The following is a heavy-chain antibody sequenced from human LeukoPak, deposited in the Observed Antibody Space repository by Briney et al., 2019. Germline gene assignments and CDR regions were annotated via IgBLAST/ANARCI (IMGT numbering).Heavy chain of an antibody. J-gene: IGHJ4*02. CDR1: GGSISSYY. D-gene: IGHD6-13*01. V-gene: IGHV4-59*03. Sequence: SETLSLTCAVSGGSISSYYWSSIRQPPGKGLEWIGYIYYSGSTNYNPSLKSRVTISVDPSKNKFSLKMNSVTTADTAVYYIAKHLAAAPSVFYYWGRGTLVSVSS. CDR2: IYYSGST. CDR3: AKHLAAAPSVFYY.